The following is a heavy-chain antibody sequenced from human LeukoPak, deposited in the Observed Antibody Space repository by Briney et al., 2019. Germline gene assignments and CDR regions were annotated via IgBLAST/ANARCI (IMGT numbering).Heavy chain of an antibody. CDR2: INPNSGGT. CDR3: ARDDRTVADPFDY. CDR1: GYTFTGYY. Sequence: GASVKVSCKASGYTFTGYYMHWVRQAPGQGLEWMGRINPNSGGTNYAQKFQGRVTMTRDTSISTAYMELRRLRSDDTAVYYCARDDRTVADPFDYWGQGTLVTVSS. V-gene: IGHV1-2*06. D-gene: IGHD6-19*01. J-gene: IGHJ4*02.